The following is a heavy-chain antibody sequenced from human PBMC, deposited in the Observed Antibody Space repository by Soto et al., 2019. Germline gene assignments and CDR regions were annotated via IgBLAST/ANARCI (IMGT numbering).Heavy chain of an antibody. J-gene: IGHJ5*02. CDR3: ARYYRSGRWFDP. CDR1: GCSVSSGSYN. CDR2: IYYSGTT. V-gene: IGHV4-61*01. Sequence: SETLSLTWTVSGCSVSSGSYNRRWIRQPPGKGLEWFGYIYYSGTTINNPSLESGVTISVDTSKNQSSLKLSSVTAADTAVYYCARYYRSGRWFDPWGQGTLVTVYS. D-gene: IGHD3-22*01.